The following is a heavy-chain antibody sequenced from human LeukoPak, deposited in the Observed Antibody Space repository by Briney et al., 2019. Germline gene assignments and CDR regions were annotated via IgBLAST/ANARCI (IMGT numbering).Heavy chain of an antibody. Sequence: SETLSLTCTVSGDSISTHYWSWIRQSPGKGLEWIGYIYYSGSTNYNPSLKSRVTISVDTSKNQFSLKLSSVTAADTAVYYCAKGYCSGGGCYAYSFDYWGQGTLVTVSS. CDR1: GDSISTHY. V-gene: IGHV4-59*11. CDR3: AKGYCSGGGCYAYSFDY. D-gene: IGHD2-15*01. J-gene: IGHJ4*02. CDR2: IYYSGST.